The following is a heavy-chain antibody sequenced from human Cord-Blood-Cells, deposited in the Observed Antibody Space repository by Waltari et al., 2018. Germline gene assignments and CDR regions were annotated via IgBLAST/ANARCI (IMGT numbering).Heavy chain of an antibody. CDR2: IYPSGST. CDR3: ARDNLGIDYFDY. CDR1: GYSISSGYY. Sequence: QVQLQESGPGLVTPSETLSLTCAVSGYSISSGYYGGWIRQPPGKGLEWIGSIYPSGSTYYNPTLKSRVTISVDTSKNQFSLKLSSVTAADTAVYYCARDNLGIDYFDYWGQGTLVTVSS. V-gene: IGHV4-38-2*02. D-gene: IGHD7-27*01. J-gene: IGHJ4*02.